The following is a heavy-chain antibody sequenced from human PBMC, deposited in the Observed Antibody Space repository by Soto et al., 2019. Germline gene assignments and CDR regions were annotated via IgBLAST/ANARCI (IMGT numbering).Heavy chain of an antibody. Sequence: QVQLQESGPGLVKPSETLSLTCTVAGVSIRSYYWSWIRQPPGKGLEWIGYIYYSGSTNYNPSLESRAAISVDTSKNQFSLKLSPVTAADTAVYYCARPGRDGYNHHWYFDLWGRGTLATVPS. CDR1: GVSIRSYY. V-gene: IGHV4-59*08. D-gene: IGHD5-12*01. CDR3: ARPGRDGYNHHWYFDL. J-gene: IGHJ2*01. CDR2: IYYSGST.